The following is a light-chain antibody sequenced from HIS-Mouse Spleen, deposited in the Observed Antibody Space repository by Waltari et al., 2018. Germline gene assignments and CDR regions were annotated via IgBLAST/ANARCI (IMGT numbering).Light chain of an antibody. CDR3: CSYAGSYRV. CDR1: SSDVGGYNY. Sequence: QSALTQPRSVSGSPGQSVTISCTGPSSDVGGYNYVSWYQQHPVKAPKLMIYDVSKRPSGVPDRFSGSKSGNTASLTISGLQAEDEADYYCCSYAGSYRVFGTGTKVTVL. CDR2: DVS. V-gene: IGLV2-11*01. J-gene: IGLJ1*01.